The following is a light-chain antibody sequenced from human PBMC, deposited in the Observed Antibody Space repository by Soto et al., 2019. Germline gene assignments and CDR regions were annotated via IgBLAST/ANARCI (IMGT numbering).Light chain of an antibody. CDR2: DNH. Sequence: QSVLTQTPSVSAAPGQKVTISCSGSSSNIGNNYVYWYQQLQGTAPKLLLDDNHKRPSGIPDRFSVSKSGTAATLGITGPRTGEEDDYYCGTWDSSPSAGGVFGGGTKLTVL. J-gene: IGLJ2*01. V-gene: IGLV1-51*01. CDR1: SSNIGNNY. CDR3: GTWDSSPSAGGV.